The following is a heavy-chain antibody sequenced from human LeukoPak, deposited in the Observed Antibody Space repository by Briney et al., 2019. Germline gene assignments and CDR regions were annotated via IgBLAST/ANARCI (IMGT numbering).Heavy chain of an antibody. V-gene: IGHV4-34*01. D-gene: IGHD5-12*01. CDR1: GGSCSGYY. Sequence: SDTLSLTCAVYGGSCSGYYWSWIPQPPGKGLEWIGEINHSGSTNYNPSLKSRVTISVDTSKNQFSLKLSSVTAADTAVYYCANVDKDYWGQGTLVTVSS. CDR2: INHSGST. J-gene: IGHJ4*02. CDR3: ANVDKDY.